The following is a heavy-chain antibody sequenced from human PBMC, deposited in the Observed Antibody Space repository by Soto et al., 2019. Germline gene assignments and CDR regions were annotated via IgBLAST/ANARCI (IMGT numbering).Heavy chain of an antibody. Sequence: SETLSLTCAVSGGSISSNNWWSWVRQPPGKGLEWIGEIYHSGSTNYNPSLKSRVTISVDKSKNQFSLKLGSVTAADTAVYYCARASSGSRQDPFDPWGPGNLVTVSS. CDR3: ARASSGSRQDPFDP. CDR1: GGSISSNNW. V-gene: IGHV4-4*02. D-gene: IGHD1-26*01. J-gene: IGHJ5*02. CDR2: IYHSGST.